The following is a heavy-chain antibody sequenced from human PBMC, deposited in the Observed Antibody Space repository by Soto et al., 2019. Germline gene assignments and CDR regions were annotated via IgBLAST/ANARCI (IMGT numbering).Heavy chain of an antibody. V-gene: IGHV1-69*02. J-gene: IGHJ6*03. CDR3: PRPTPGHDAAAHYMAV. CDR1: GGSLSSYP. D-gene: IGHD5-12*01. CDR2: IIPIVGLT. Sequence: QVQLLQSGSEVKKPGSSVKVSCRASGGSLSSYPVTWVRQAPGQGLEWMGRIIPIVGLTNYAQKFQGRVTTTAEKYTPTAYMELSRVRSDDTPVSYCPRPTPGHDAAAHYMAVGGKGTTVILS.